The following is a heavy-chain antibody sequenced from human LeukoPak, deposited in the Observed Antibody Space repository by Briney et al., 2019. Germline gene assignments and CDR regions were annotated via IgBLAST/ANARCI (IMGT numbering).Heavy chain of an antibody. CDR1: GFAFSSYE. V-gene: IGHV3-21*01. CDR2: ISSSSSYI. J-gene: IGHJ3*02. D-gene: IGHD5-18*01. Sequence: PGGSLRLSCAAYGFAFSSYEMNWVRQAPGKGLEWVSSISSSSSYIYYADSVKGRFTISRDNAKNSLYLQMNSLRAEDTAVYYCARIGLGPVDTTYDAFDIWGQGTMVTVSS. CDR3: ARIGLGPVDTTYDAFDI.